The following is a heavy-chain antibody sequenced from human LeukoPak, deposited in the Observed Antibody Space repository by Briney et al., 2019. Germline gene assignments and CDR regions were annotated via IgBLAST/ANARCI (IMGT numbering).Heavy chain of an antibody. D-gene: IGHD5-18*01. CDR1: GYTFTSYY. J-gene: IGHJ6*02. CDR3: ASARRGYSYGGYYYYGMDV. CDR2: INPSGGST. V-gene: IGHV1-46*03. Sequence: ASVKVSCKASGYTFTSYYMHWVRQAPGQGLEWMGIINPSGGSTSYAQKFQGRVTITADESTSTAYMELSSLRSEDTAVYYCASARRGYSYGGYYYYGMDVWGQGTTVTVSS.